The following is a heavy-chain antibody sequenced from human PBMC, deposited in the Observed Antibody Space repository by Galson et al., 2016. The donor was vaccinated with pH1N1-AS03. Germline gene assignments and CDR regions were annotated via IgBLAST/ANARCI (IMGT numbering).Heavy chain of an antibody. D-gene: IGHD4-23*01. CDR2: IYNDDTT. CDR3: ARWSRGGNFASLDP. Sequence: SLRLSCAASGFTASNSYLSWVRQAPGKGLEWVSIIYNDDTTYYADSLKGRFTISRDNSKNTLYLQMNSLRAEDTAVYYCARWSRGGNFASLDPWGQGTLVTVSS. V-gene: IGHV3-53*01. J-gene: IGHJ5*02. CDR1: GFTASNSY.